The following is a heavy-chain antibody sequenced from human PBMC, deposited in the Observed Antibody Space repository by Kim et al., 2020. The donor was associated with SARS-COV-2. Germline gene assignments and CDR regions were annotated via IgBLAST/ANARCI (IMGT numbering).Heavy chain of an antibody. CDR1: GFAFSAYA. CDR2: VSISGNKK. Sequence: GGSLRLSCAATGFAFSAYAVHWVRQAPGKGLEWVAVVSISGNKKYSADSMRGRFTTSRDNFKNTLFLQMNGLRAEDTAVYYCVREGLDIVGATFPYFDYWGQGTLVTVSS. J-gene: IGHJ4*02. V-gene: IGHV3-30*14. D-gene: IGHD1-26*01. CDR3: VREGLDIVGATFPYFDY.